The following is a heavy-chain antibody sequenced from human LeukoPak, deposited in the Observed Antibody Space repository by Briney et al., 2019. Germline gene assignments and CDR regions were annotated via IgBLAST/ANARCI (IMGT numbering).Heavy chain of an antibody. D-gene: IGHD3-3*01. CDR1: GGSFSGYY. CDR3: ARVYYDFWSGYYREYGHNWFDP. V-gene: IGHV4-34*01. Sequence: SETLSLTCAVYGGSFSGYYWSWIRQPPGKGLEWIGEINHSGSTNYNPSLKSRVTISVDTSKNQFSLKLSSVTTADTAVYYCARVYYDFWSGYYREYGHNWFDPWGQGTLVTVCS. CDR2: INHSGST. J-gene: IGHJ5*02.